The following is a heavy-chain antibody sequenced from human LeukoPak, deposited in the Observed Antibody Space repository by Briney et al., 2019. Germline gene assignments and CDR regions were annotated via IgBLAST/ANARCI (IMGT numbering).Heavy chain of an antibody. CDR1: GYTFTSYD. V-gene: IGHV1-8*01. D-gene: IGHD6-19*01. J-gene: IGHJ3*01. CDR2: MNPNSGNT. Sequence: ASVKVSCKASGYTFTSYDINWVRQATGQGLEWMGWMNPNSGNTGYAQKFQGRVTMTRNTSISTAYMELSSLRSEDTAMYYCAREDAVSSDDAFDLWGQGTMVTVS. CDR3: AREDAVSSDDAFDL.